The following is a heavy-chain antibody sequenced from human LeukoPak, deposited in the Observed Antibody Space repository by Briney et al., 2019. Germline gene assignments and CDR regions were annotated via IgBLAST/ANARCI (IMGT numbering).Heavy chain of an antibody. CDR1: GFTFSSYE. D-gene: IGHD5-12*01. V-gene: IGHV3-48*03. CDR2: ISSSGSTI. CDR3: AREVARPNFFDY. J-gene: IGHJ4*02. Sequence: GGSLRLSCAASGFTFSSYEMNWVRQAPGKGLEWVSYISSSGSTIYYADSVKGRFTISRDNAKNSLYLQMDSLRVDDTAVYYCAREVARPNFFDYWGQGTLVTVAS.